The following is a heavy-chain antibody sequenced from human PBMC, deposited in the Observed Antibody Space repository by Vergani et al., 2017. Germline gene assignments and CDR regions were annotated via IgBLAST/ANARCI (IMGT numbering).Heavy chain of an antibody. CDR2: ITPFFPTG. CDR3: ASPRTAENPPKPLYYFYGLDF. D-gene: IGHD7-27*01. V-gene: IGHV1-69*14. J-gene: IGHJ6*02. CDR1: GGTFNIYS. Sequence: QVHLVQSGAEVKKPGSSVKVSCKASGGTFNIYSVSWVRQAPGQGLEWMGGITPFFPTGHFAQKFQGRVTITADKSATTVYMELTNLKSEDTAFYYCASPRTAENPPKPLYYFYGLDFWGQGTTVTVSS.